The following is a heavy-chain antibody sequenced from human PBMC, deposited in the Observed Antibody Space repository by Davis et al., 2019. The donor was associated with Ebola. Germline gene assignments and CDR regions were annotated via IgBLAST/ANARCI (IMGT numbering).Heavy chain of an antibody. Sequence: GESLKISCQVSGYTLTGYYMHWVRQAPGQGLEYMAWISPDSGATHYEQRFQGRVTMTRDTSISTAYMELSRLGSDDTAVYYCARVLLGTGYGMDVWGQGTTVTVSS. V-gene: IGHV1-2*02. D-gene: IGHD2-21*01. CDR2: ISPDSGAT. J-gene: IGHJ6*02. CDR1: GYTLTGYY. CDR3: ARVLLGTGYGMDV.